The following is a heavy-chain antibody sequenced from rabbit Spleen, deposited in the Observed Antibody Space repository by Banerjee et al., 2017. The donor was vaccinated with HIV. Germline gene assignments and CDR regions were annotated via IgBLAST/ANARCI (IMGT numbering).Heavy chain of an antibody. V-gene: IGHV1S45*01. CDR3: ARSTVCYDDYGDRSSSAIDL. CDR1: GFSYRKNAE. CDR2: INAVTGKA. D-gene: IGHD2-1*01. J-gene: IGHJ6*01. Sequence: QEQLVESGGGLDTPEGSLKLSCTASGFSYRKNAEMCWVRKTPGKGLEWIACINAVTGKAVYASWAKGRFTFSKTSSTTWTLQMTSLTSADFFTYFCARSTVCYDDYGDRSSSAIDLWGPGTLVTVS.